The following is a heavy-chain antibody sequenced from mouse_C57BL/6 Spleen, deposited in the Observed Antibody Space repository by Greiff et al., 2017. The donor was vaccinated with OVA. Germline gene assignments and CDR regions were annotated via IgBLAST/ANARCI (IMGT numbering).Heavy chain of an antibody. V-gene: IGHV1-82*01. Sequence: QVQLQQSGPELVKPGASVKISCKASGYAFSSSWMNWVKQRPGKGLEWIGRIYPGDGDTNYNGKFKGKATLTADKSSSTAYMQLSSLTSEDSAVYFCASPLYYYGSSRAMDYWGQGTSVTVSS. D-gene: IGHD1-1*01. CDR1: GYAFSSSW. CDR3: ASPLYYYGSSRAMDY. CDR2: IYPGDGDT. J-gene: IGHJ4*01.